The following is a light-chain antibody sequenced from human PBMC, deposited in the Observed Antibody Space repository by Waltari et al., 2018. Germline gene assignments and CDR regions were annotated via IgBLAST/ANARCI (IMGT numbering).Light chain of an antibody. CDR2: DKN. J-gene: IGLJ2*01. V-gene: IGLV3-19*01. CDR3: HSRDASGVGGS. CDR1: SLRSYY. Sequence: SSELTQDPAVSVAMGQPVRITCHGDSLRSYYAIWYQQRPGQAPILVMYDKNNRPSGVPDRFSGSSSDNTASLTITGAQAEDEASYYCHSRDASGVGGSFGGGTKLTVL.